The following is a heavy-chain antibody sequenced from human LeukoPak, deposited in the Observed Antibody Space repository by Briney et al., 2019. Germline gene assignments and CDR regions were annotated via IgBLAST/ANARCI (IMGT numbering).Heavy chain of an antibody. CDR2: IIPIFGTA. D-gene: IGHD2-15*01. CDR3: ARGPVVAATPPYYYYGMDV. J-gene: IGHJ6*02. Sequence: ASVKVSCKASGGTFSSYAISWVRQAPGQGLEWMGGIIPIFGTANYAQKFQGRVTITADESTSTAYMELSSLRSEDTAVYYCARGPVVAATPPYYYYGMDVWGQGTTVTVSS. V-gene: IGHV1-69*13. CDR1: GGTFSSYA.